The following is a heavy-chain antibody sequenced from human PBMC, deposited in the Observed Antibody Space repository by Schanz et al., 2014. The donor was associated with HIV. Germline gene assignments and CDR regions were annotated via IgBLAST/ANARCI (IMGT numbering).Heavy chain of an antibody. D-gene: IGHD3-22*01. Sequence: QVQLVESGGGVVQPGRSLRLSCVASGFSFDSFGMHWVRQAPGKGLEWGAVISYDGVNKHFADSVKGRFTISRDNSKNTLYLQVKRLRTEDTAVYFCAKDRNQYDSRYIGKGNYYYYYGMDVWGQGTTVTVSS. CDR1: GFSFDSFG. V-gene: IGHV3-30*18. CDR3: AKDRNQYDSRYIGKGNYYYYYGMDV. CDR2: ISYDGVNK. J-gene: IGHJ6*02.